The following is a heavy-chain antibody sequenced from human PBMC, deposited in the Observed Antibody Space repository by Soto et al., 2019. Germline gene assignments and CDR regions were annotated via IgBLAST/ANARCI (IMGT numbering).Heavy chain of an antibody. CDR2: IYYSGST. D-gene: IGHD5-12*01. J-gene: IGHJ4*02. V-gene: IGHV4-31*03. CDR1: GGSISSGGYY. CDR3: ARTLRDGYNLGYFDY. Sequence: PSETLSLTCTVSGGSISSGGYYWSWIRQHPGKGLEWIGYIYYSGSTYYNPSLKSRVTISVDTSKNQFSLKLSSVTAADTAVYYCARTLRDGYNLGYFDYWGQGTLVTVSS.